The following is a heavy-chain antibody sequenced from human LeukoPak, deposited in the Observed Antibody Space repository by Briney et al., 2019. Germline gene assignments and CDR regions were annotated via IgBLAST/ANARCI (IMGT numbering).Heavy chain of an antibody. Sequence: PGGSLRLSCAASGFTFNKYAMNWVRQAPGKGLEWISSIAGTGGSTYYADSVKGRFTISRDNSENTLYLQMNSLRVEDSAVYYCAKAFRIVGIGNPDDAFDIWGQGTVVTVSS. J-gene: IGHJ3*02. CDR2: IAGTGGST. CDR3: AKAFRIVGIGNPDDAFDI. CDR1: GFTFNKYA. V-gene: IGHV3-23*01. D-gene: IGHD1-26*01.